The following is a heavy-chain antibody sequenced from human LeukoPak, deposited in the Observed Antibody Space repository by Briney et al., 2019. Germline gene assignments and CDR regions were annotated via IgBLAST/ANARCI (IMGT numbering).Heavy chain of an antibody. V-gene: IGHV1-58*02. Sequence: SVKVSCKASGFPFTSSAMLWVRQARGQRLEWIGWIVVGSGNTNYAQKFQERVTITRDMSTSTAYMELSSLRYEDTAVYYCARLGDTGSYNWFDPWGQGTLLTVSS. CDR3: ARLGDTGSYNWFDP. D-gene: IGHD3-10*01. CDR2: IVVGSGNT. CDR1: GFPFTSSA. J-gene: IGHJ5*02.